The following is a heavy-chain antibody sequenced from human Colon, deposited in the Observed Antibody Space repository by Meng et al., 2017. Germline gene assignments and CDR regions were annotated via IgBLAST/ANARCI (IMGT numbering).Heavy chain of an antibody. CDR2: IHYSGSR. V-gene: IGHV4-61*01. J-gene: IGHJ5*02. Sequence: VQLQESGPGLVRPSETLSLTCNVSGGSVSSASYYWSWIRQPPGKGLEWIGLIHYSGSRNYNPSLKSRVTMSVDTSKNQVSLRLTSVTAADTAVYYCARDRKHYGERGWFDPWGQGTLVTVSS. D-gene: IGHD4-17*01. CDR1: GGSVSSASYY. CDR3: ARDRKHYGERGWFDP.